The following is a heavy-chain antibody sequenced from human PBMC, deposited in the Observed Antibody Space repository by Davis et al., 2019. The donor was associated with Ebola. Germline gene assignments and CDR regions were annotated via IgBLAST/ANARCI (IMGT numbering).Heavy chain of an antibody. CDR2: ISGSGGST. V-gene: IGHV3-23*01. J-gene: IGHJ4*02. CDR1: GFTFSSYG. Sequence: GGSLRLSCAASGFTFSSYGMHWVRQAPGKGLEWVSAISGSGGSTYYADSVKGRFTISRDNSKNTLYLQMNSLRAEDTAVYYCAKGRELHFDYWGQGTLVTVSS. CDR3: AKGRELHFDY. D-gene: IGHD1-26*01.